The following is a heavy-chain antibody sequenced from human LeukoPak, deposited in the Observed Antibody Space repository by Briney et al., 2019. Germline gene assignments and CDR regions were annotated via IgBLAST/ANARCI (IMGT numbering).Heavy chain of an antibody. Sequence: SQTLSLTCTVSGGPIRRGGYYWSWIRQHPGKGLERIGYNYYSRSTYYNPSLKSRVTISVDTSNNQFSLKLSSVTAADTAVYYCARESIAVDSYDYWGQGTLVTVSS. J-gene: IGHJ4*02. CDR2: NYYSRST. CDR1: GGPIRRGGYY. CDR3: ARESIAVDSYDY. D-gene: IGHD6-19*01. V-gene: IGHV4-31*03.